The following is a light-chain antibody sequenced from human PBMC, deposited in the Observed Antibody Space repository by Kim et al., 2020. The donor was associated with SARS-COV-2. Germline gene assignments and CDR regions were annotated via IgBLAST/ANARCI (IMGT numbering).Light chain of an antibody. CDR1: QSVSSSY. V-gene: IGKV3-20*01. CDR3: QQYGSSPRT. Sequence: SPGERATLSCRASQSVSSSYLAWYQQKPGQAPRLLIYGASSRATGIPDRFIGSGSGTDFTLTISRLEPEDFAVYYCQQYGSSPRTFGQGTKVEIK. CDR2: GAS. J-gene: IGKJ1*01.